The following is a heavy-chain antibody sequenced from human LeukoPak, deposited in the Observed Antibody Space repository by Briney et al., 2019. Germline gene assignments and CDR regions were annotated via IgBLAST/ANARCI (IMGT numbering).Heavy chain of an antibody. Sequence: GGSLRLSCVASGFTFTGHSMHWVRQAPGKGLEWVAVVADDEKTIFYADSLKGRFTVSRDNSKNTLYLQMNSLRAEDTAVYYCAKDTVKVTTIRRVPHYMDVWGKGTTVTISS. CDR1: GFTFTGHS. D-gene: IGHD5-12*01. V-gene: IGHV3-30*04. J-gene: IGHJ6*03. CDR2: VADDEKTI. CDR3: AKDTVKVTTIRRVPHYMDV.